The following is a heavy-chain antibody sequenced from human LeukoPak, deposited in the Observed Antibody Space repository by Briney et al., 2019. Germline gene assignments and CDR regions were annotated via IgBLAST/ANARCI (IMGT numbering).Heavy chain of an antibody. CDR1: GYTFTSYA. V-gene: IGHV1-18*01. Sequence: ASVKVSCTASGYTFTSYAISWVRQAPGQGLEWMGWISAYNGNTNYAQKLQGRVTMTTDTSTSTAYMELRSLRSDDTAVYYCASDPLHDLLTGYLLGAFDIWGQGTMVTVSS. J-gene: IGHJ3*02. CDR2: ISAYNGNT. CDR3: ASDPLHDLLTGYLLGAFDI. D-gene: IGHD3-9*01.